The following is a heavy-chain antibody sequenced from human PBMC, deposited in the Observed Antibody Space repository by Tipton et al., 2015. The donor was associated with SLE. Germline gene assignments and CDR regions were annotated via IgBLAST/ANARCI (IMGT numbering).Heavy chain of an antibody. CDR2: IYYSGNT. V-gene: IGHV4-61*01. CDR3: ARGYGDTGY. Sequence: TLSLTCAVYGGSVSSGSYYWSWIRQPPGKGLEWIGYIYYSGNTNYSPSLKSRVTISVDTSKNQFSLKLTSVTAADTAVYYCARGYGDTGYWGQGTLVTVSS. D-gene: IGHD4-17*01. CDR1: GGSVSSGSYY. J-gene: IGHJ4*02.